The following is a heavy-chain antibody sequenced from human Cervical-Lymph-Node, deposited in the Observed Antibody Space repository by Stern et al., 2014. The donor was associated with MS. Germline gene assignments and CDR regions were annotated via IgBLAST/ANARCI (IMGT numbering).Heavy chain of an antibody. V-gene: IGHV5-51*01. CDR1: GYKFTRYW. CDR2: IYPGDSDT. Sequence: VQLVQSGAEVRKPGQSLKISCKGSGYKFTRYWIAWVRQMPGKGLEWMGLIYPGDSDTRYRPSFQDQVTISADKSISTAYLEWSSLKASDTATYYCASSYYSDTPAEYWGQGTLVIVSS. J-gene: IGHJ4*02. D-gene: IGHD3-22*01. CDR3: ASSYYSDTPAEY.